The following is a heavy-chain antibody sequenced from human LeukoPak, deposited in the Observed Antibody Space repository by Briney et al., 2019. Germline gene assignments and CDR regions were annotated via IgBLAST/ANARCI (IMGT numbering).Heavy chain of an antibody. CDR1: GGTFSSYA. CDR3: ARVDSSSWPYYFDY. V-gene: IGHV1-69*04. CDR2: IIPILGIA. J-gene: IGHJ4*02. D-gene: IGHD6-13*01. Sequence: SVKVSCKASGGTFSSYAIRWVRQAPGQGLEWMGRIIPILGIANYAQKFQGRVTITADKSTSTAYMELSSLRSEDTAVYYCARVDSSSWPYYFDYWGQGTLVTVSS.